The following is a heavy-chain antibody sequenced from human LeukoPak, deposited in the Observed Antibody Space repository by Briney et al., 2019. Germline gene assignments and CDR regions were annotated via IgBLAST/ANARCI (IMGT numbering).Heavy chain of an antibody. CDR3: ARGPGSYPYYFDY. Sequence: ASVKVSCKASEYTFTSYDINWVRQATGQGLEWMGWMNPNSGNTGYAQKFQGRVTITRNTSISTAYMELSSLRSEDTAVYYCARGPGSYPYYFDYWGQGTLVTVSS. CDR1: EYTFTSYD. D-gene: IGHD1-26*01. V-gene: IGHV1-8*03. CDR2: MNPNSGNT. J-gene: IGHJ4*02.